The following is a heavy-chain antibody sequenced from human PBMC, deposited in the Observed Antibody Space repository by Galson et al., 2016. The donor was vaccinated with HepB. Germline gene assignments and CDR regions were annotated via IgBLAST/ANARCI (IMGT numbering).Heavy chain of an antibody. V-gene: IGHV3-30*03. Sequence: SLRLSCAASGFTFSSHRMHWVRQAPGKGLEWVAVISHDGSETYADSVRGRFTISRDNSKNTLFLEMNSPRVDDTALYYCARSLIQGAPASVDFWGQGTLVTVSS. D-gene: IGHD3-10*01. CDR1: GFTFSSHR. J-gene: IGHJ4*02. CDR3: ARSLIQGAPASVDF. CDR2: ISHDGSET.